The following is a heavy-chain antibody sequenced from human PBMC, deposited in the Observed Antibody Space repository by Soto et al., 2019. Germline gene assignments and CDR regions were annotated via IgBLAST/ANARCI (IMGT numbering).Heavy chain of an antibody. CDR1: GFIFTRFN. V-gene: IGHV3-21*06. CDR3: ARESEDLTSNFDY. Sequence: APRLSCAASGFIFTRFNMNWVRQAPGKGLEWVSSISSTTNYIYYGDSMKGRFTISRDNAKNSLYLEVNSLRAEDTAVYYCARESEDLTSNFDYWGQGTLVTVSS. CDR2: ISSTTNYI. J-gene: IGHJ4*02.